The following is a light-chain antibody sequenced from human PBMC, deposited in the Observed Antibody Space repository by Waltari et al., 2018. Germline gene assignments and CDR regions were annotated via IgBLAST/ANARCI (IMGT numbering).Light chain of an antibody. V-gene: IGLV2-14*01. CDR1: SNDVGFYNY. CDR3: SAYTSTSALV. CDR2: EVS. Sequence: QSALTQPASVSGSPGQSITISCTGTSNDVGFYNYVSWYQQHPGKAPKVIIYEVSNRPSGISHRFSGSKSGNTASLTISGLQPEDEADYHCSAYTSTSALVFGTGTKVTVL. J-gene: IGLJ1*01.